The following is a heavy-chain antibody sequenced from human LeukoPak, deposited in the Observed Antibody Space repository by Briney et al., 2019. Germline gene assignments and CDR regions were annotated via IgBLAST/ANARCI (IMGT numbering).Heavy chain of an antibody. D-gene: IGHD4-17*01. CDR1: GGSISSYY. CDR3: ARDLYGDYPRGYYGMDV. CDR2: IYYSGST. J-gene: IGHJ6*04. V-gene: IGHV4-59*01. Sequence: SETLSLTCTVSGGSISSYYWSWIRQPPGKGLEWIGYIYYSGSTNYNPSLKSRVTISVDTSKNQFSLKLSSVTAADTAVYYCARDLYGDYPRGYYGMDVWGKETTVTVSS.